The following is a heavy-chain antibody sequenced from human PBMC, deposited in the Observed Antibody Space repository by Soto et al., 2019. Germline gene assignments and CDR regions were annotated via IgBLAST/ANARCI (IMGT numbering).Heavy chain of an antibody. D-gene: IGHD6-13*01. Sequence: GASVKVSCKASGYTFTGYYMHWVRQAPGQGLGWMGWINPNSGGTNYAQKFQGWVTMTRDTSISTAYMELSRLRSDDTAVYYCARDARTRIIAAAGRNWFDPWGQGTLVTVSS. CDR2: INPNSGGT. V-gene: IGHV1-2*04. CDR1: GYTFTGYY. J-gene: IGHJ5*02. CDR3: ARDARTRIIAAAGRNWFDP.